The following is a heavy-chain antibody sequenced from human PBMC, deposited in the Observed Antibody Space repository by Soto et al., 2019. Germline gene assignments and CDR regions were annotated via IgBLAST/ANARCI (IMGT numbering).Heavy chain of an antibody. CDR3: ARVGYYDILTGYYTGDYDYGMDV. CDR1: GYTFTSYG. J-gene: IGHJ6*02. CDR2: ISAYNGNT. V-gene: IGHV1-18*01. D-gene: IGHD3-9*01. Sequence: QVQLVQSGAEVKKPGASVKVSCKASGYTFTSYGISWVRQAPGQGLEWMGWISAYNGNTNYAQKLQGRVTMTTDTSTSTAYMELRNLRSDDTAVYYCARVGYYDILTGYYTGDYDYGMDVWGQGTTVTVSS.